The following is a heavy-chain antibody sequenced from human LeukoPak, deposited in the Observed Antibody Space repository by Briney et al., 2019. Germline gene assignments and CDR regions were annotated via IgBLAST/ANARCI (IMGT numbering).Heavy chain of an antibody. CDR2: IYYSGST. CDR3: ASGAPYSNYAQFDY. D-gene: IGHD4-11*01. CDR1: GGSISSYY. J-gene: IGHJ4*02. Sequence: SETLSLTCTVSGGSISSYYWSWIRQPPGQGLVWIGYIYYSGSTNYNPSLKSRVTISVDTSKNQFSLKLSSVTAADTAVYYCASGAPYSNYAQFDYWGQGTLVTVSS. V-gene: IGHV4-59*08.